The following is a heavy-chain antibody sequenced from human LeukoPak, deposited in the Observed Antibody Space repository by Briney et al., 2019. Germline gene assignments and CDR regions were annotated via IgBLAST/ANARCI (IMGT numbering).Heavy chain of an antibody. CDR3: ARGHSSSLLWFGELLRFNAFDI. CDR1: GFTFSSYE. D-gene: IGHD3-10*01. J-gene: IGHJ3*02. CDR2: ISSSGSTI. V-gene: IGHV3-48*03. Sequence: GGSLRLSCAASGFTFSSYEMNWVRQAPGKGRGWVSYISSSGSTIYYADSVKGRFTISRDNAKNSLYLQMNSLRAEDTAVYYCARGHSSSLLWFGELLRFNAFDIWGQGTMVTVSS.